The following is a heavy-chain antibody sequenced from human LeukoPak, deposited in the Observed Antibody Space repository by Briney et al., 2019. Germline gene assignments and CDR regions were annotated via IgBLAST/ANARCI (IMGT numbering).Heavy chain of an antibody. CDR1: GGTFSSYA. V-gene: IGHV1-69*13. D-gene: IGHD3-22*01. Sequence: SAKVSCKASGGTFSSYAISWVRQAPGQGLEWMGGIIPIFGTANYAQKFQGRVTITADESTSTAYMELSSLRSEDTAVYYCARGLDYYDSSGYDAFDIWGQGTMVTVSS. CDR2: IIPIFGTA. CDR3: ARGLDYYDSSGYDAFDI. J-gene: IGHJ3*02.